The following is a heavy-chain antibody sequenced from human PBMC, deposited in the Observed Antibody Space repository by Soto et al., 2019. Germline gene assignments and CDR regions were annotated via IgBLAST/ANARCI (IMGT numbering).Heavy chain of an antibody. CDR1: GGSISSGGYS. Sequence: PSETLSLTCAVSGGSISSGGYSWSWIRQPPGKGLEWIGYIYHSGSTYYNPSLKSRVTISVDRSKNQFSLKLSSVTAADTAVYYCARGGVLRYFDWFALWGQGTLVTVSS. V-gene: IGHV4-30-2*01. CDR2: IYHSGST. CDR3: ARGGVLRYFDWFAL. J-gene: IGHJ5*02. D-gene: IGHD3-9*01.